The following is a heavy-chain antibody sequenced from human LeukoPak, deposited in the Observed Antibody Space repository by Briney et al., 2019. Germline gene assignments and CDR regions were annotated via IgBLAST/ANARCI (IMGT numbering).Heavy chain of an antibody. D-gene: IGHD3-22*01. CDR1: GYSISSGYY. J-gene: IGHJ4*02. Sequence: PSETLTLTCSVSGYSISSGYYWGWIRQPPGKGLEWIGTIDHGEITYNNPSLKSRVTISVDTSKNQFSLKLSSVTAADAAEYYCARGGSSTMIAGTDWGQGTLLTVSS. CDR2: IDHGEIT. V-gene: IGHV4-38-2*02. CDR3: ARGGSSTMIAGTD.